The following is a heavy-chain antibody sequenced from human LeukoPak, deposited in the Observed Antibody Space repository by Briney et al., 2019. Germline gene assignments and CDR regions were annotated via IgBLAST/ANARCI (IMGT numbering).Heavy chain of an antibody. J-gene: IGHJ6*02. V-gene: IGHV4-39*01. CDR3: ASYIAAAYGMDV. CDR1: GGSISSSSYY. D-gene: IGHD6-13*01. CDR2: IYYSGST. Sequence: SQTLSLTCTVSGGSISSSSYYWGWIRQPPGKGLEWIGSIYYSGSTYYNPSLKSRVTISVDTSKNQFSLKLSSVTAAHTAVYYCASYIAAAYGMDVWGQGTTVTVSS.